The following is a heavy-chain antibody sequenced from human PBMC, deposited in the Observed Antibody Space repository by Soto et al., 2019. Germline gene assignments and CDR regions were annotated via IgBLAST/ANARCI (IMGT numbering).Heavy chain of an antibody. J-gene: IGHJ4*02. CDR3: ARDRLGATGDY. Sequence: ASVKVSCKASGYTFTSYGISWVRQAPGQGLEWMGWISAYNTNTNYAQKLQGRVTMTTDTSTSTSYMELRSLRSDDTAVYFCARDRLGATGDYWGQGTLVTVSS. CDR1: GYTFTSYG. CDR2: ISAYNTNT. V-gene: IGHV1-18*01. D-gene: IGHD1-26*01.